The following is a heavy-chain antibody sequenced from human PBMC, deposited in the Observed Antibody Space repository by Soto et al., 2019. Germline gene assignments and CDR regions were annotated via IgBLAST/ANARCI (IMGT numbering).Heavy chain of an antibody. CDR3: ARAGDRMVLDY. Sequence: GGSLRLSCAASGFTFSSYDMHWVRQATGKGLEWVSAIGTAGDTYYPGSVKGRFTISRENAKNSLYLQMNSLRAEDTAVYYCARAGDRMVLDYWGQGTLVTVSS. CDR1: GFTFSSYD. J-gene: IGHJ4*02. CDR2: IGTAGDT. D-gene: IGHD3-10*01. V-gene: IGHV3-13*01.